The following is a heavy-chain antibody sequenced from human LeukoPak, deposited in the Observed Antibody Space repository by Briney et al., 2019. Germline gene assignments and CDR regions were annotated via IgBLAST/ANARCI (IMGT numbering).Heavy chain of an antibody. CDR3: ARETRQLWSNNWFDP. D-gene: IGHD5-18*01. V-gene: IGHV3-66*02. CDR2: IYSGGST. Sequence: GGSLRLSCAASGFTVSSNYMSWVRQAPGKGLEWVSVIYSGGSTYYADSVKGRFTISRDNSKNTLYLQMNSLRAEDTAVYYCARETRQLWSNNWFDPWGQGTLVTVPS. J-gene: IGHJ5*02. CDR1: GFTVSSNY.